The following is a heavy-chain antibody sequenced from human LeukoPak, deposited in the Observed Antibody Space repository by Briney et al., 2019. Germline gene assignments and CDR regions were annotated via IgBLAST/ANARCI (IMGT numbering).Heavy chain of an antibody. CDR3: ARGVITMVRGVITAIYYYYYMDV. V-gene: IGHV4-34*01. CDR1: GGSFSGYY. Sequence: SETLSLTCAVYGGSFSGYYWSWIRQPPGKGLEWIGEINHSGSTNYNPSLKSRVTILVDTSKNQFSLKLSSVTAADTAVYYCARGVITMVRGVITAIYYYYYMDVWGKGTTVTVSS. J-gene: IGHJ6*03. D-gene: IGHD3-10*01. CDR2: INHSGST.